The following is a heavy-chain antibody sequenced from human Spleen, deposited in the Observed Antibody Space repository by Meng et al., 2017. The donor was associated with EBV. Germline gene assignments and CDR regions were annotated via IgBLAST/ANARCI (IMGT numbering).Heavy chain of an antibody. D-gene: IGHD1-26*01. Sequence: AEVYKPGGPLKYVCYDSGYTLGVYYSISWRQATRERLEWMGGSNADNCNTKYAQQLQGRSTMTTDTSTRTAHIAVRSRISYDTAVYYCSTVGREGELLGEFDPWGQGTLVTVSS. V-gene: IGHV1-18*01. CDR1: GYTLGVYY. CDR3: STVGREGELLGEFDP. J-gene: IGHJ5*02. CDR2: SNADNCNT.